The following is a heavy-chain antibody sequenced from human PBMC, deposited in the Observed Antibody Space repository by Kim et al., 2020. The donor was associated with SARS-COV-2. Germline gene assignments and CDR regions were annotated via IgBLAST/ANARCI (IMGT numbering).Heavy chain of an antibody. CDR3: AKDQNSGSYGDAFDI. V-gene: IGHV3-23*01. CDR1: GFTFSSYA. Sequence: GGSLRLSCAASGFTFSSYAMSWVRQAPGKGLEWVSAISGSGGSTYYADSVKGRITISRDNSKNTLYLQMNSLRAEDTAVYYCAKDQNSGSYGDAFDIWGQGTMVTVSS. D-gene: IGHD1-26*01. J-gene: IGHJ3*02. CDR2: ISGSGGST.